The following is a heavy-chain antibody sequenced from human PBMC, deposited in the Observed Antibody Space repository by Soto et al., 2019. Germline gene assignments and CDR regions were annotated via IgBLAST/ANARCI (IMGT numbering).Heavy chain of an antibody. CDR3: ARDFGRGHGF. CDR2: IYYSGNT. J-gene: IGHJ4*02. CDR1: GGSISSGYYY. Sequence: SETLSLTCSGSGGSISSGYYYWSWIRQPPGKGLEWIGNIYYSGNTNYNPSLKSRVTISLDTSKKMVSLKLTSVTTAETAVYYCARDFGRGHGFRGQGALVTVSS. V-gene: IGHV4-61*01. D-gene: IGHD1-26*01.